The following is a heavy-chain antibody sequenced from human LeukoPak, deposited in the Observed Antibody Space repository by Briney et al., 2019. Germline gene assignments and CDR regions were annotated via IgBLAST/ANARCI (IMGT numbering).Heavy chain of an antibody. CDR1: GGSISSSDYY. CDR2: ISYSGST. J-gene: IGHJ4*02. Sequence: SETLSLTCTVSGGSISSSDYYWSWIRQSPGKGLEWIGYISYSGSTYSNPSLKSRVSISVDTSKNQFSLKVSSVTAADTAVYYCASSSGGDFWSGYRFYFAYWGQGSLVTVSP. CDR3: ASSSGGDFWSGYRFYFAY. D-gene: IGHD3-3*01. V-gene: IGHV4-30-4*01.